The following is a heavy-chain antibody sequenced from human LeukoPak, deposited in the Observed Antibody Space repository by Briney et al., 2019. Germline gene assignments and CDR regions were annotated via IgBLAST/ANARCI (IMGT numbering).Heavy chain of an antibody. Sequence: GGSLRLSCAASGFTFSSYAMHWDRQAPGKGLEWVAVISYDGSNKYYADSVKGRFTISRDNSKNTLYLQMNSLRAEDTAVYYCARAREGLGIPNWFDPWGQGTLVTVSS. CDR2: ISYDGSNK. CDR1: GFTFSSYA. CDR3: ARAREGLGIPNWFDP. V-gene: IGHV3-30*01. D-gene: IGHD7-27*01. J-gene: IGHJ5*02.